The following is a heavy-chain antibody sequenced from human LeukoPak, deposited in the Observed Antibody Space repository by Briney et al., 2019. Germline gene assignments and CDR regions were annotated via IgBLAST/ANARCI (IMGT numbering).Heavy chain of an antibody. V-gene: IGHV4-59*08. Sequence: PSETLSLTCTVSGGSISSYYWSWIRQPPGKGLEWIGYIYYSGSTNYNPSLKSRVTISVDTSKNQFSLKLSSVTAADTAVYYCASSYYYDSSGYFVYWGQGTLVTVSS. J-gene: IGHJ4*02. CDR3: ASSYYYDSSGYFVY. D-gene: IGHD3-22*01. CDR2: IYYSGST. CDR1: GGSISSYY.